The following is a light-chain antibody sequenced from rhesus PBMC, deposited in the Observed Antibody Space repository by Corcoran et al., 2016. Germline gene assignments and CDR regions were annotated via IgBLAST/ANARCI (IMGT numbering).Light chain of an antibody. V-gene: IGKV2-64*01. J-gene: IGKJ2*01. CDR2: SVS. CDR1: QNLLHTDGNTY. CDR3: GQSTHRPYS. Sequence: DVVMTQSPLSLSITPGQPASMSCRSGQNLLHTDGNTYLSWYHPKPGHPSRLLIYSVSNRDSGVPDRFSGSGAGTYFTLRLSRVEAEDVGVYYCGQSTHRPYSFRQGTKVEIK.